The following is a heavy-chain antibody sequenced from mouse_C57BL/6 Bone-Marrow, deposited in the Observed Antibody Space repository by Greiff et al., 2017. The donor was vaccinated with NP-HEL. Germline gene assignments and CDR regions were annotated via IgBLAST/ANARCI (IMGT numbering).Heavy chain of an antibody. CDR1: GFSLTSYG. J-gene: IGHJ4*01. CDR2: IWRGGST. D-gene: IGHD2-1*01. CDR3: AKKGAIYYGNFFMDY. V-gene: IGHV2-5*01. Sequence: QVQLKQSGPGLVQPSQSLSITCTVSGFSLTSYGVHWVRQSPGKGLEWLGVIWRGGSTDYNAAFMSRLSITKDNSKSQVVFKMNSLQADDTAIYYCAKKGAIYYGNFFMDYWGQGTSVTVSS.